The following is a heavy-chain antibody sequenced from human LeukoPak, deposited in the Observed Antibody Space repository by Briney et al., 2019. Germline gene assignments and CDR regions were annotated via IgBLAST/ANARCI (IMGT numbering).Heavy chain of an antibody. V-gene: IGHV3-23*01. Sequence: GGSLRLSCAASGFTFSSYAMSWVRQAPGKGLEWVSAISGSGGSTSYADSVKGRFTISRDNSKNSLYLQMNSLRAEDTAVYYCAKDYCRYCSSTSCSTGYYFDYWGQGTLVTVSS. J-gene: IGHJ4*02. D-gene: IGHD2-2*01. CDR2: ISGSGGST. CDR1: GFTFSSYA. CDR3: AKDYCRYCSSTSCSTGYYFDY.